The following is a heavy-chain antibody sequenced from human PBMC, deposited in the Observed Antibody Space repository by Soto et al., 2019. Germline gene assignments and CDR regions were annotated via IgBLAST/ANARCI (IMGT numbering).Heavy chain of an antibody. CDR3: ARDRGRSSSWGGYYYYGMDV. Sequence: SETLSLTCTVSGGSISSYYWSWIRQPPGKGLEWIGYIYYSGSTNYNPSLKSRVAISVDTSKNQFSLKLSSVTAADTAVYYCARDRGRSSSWGGYYYYGMDVWGQGTTVTVSS. CDR2: IYYSGST. V-gene: IGHV4-59*01. CDR1: GGSISSYY. J-gene: IGHJ6*02. D-gene: IGHD6-13*01.